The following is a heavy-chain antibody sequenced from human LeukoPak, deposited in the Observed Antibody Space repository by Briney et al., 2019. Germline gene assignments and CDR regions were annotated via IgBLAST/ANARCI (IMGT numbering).Heavy chain of an antibody. J-gene: IGHJ3*02. V-gene: IGHV3-30*03. D-gene: IGHD2-15*01. CDR2: MSYDGTNK. Sequence: PGGSLRLSCAASGFTFSTYGMHWVRQAPGKGLERVAVMSYDGTNKYYADFVKGRFTISRDTSKNTLYLQMNSLRAEDTAVYYCARGYCSGGTCYPHDTFDIWGQGTMVTVSS. CDR1: GFTFSTYG. CDR3: ARGYCSGGTCYPHDTFDI.